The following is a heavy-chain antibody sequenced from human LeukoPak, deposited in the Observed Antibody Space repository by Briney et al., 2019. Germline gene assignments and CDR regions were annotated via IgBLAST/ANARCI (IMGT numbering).Heavy chain of an antibody. CDR1: GFTFSSYS. V-gene: IGHV3-21*01. CDR3: PRALEATVTTHAFDI. J-gene: IGHJ3*02. CDR2: ISRSSSYI. Sequence: GGSLRLSCAASGFTFSSYSMNWVRQAPGKGLEWVSSISRSSSYIYYADSVKGRFTITRDNAKNSLYLQMNSLSAEDTAVYYCPRALEATVTTHAFDIWGQGTMVTVSS. D-gene: IGHD4-17*01.